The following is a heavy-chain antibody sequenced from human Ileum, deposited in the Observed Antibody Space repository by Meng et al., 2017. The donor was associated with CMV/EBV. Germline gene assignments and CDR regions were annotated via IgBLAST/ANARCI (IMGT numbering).Heavy chain of an antibody. D-gene: IGHD2-21*01. J-gene: IGHJ4*02. CDR1: GFTFSSSS. CDR2: ISSSSSYI. V-gene: IGHV3-21*01. CDR3: ARTCDRKYYFDY. Sequence: GESLKISCAASGFTFSSSSMNWVRQAPGKGLEWVSSISSSSSYIYYADSVKGRFTISRDNAKNSLYLQMHSLRAEDTAVYYCARTCDRKYYFDYWGQGTLVTVSS.